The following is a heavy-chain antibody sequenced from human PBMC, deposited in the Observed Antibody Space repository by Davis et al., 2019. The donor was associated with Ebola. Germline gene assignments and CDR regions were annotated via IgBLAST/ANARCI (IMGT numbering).Heavy chain of an antibody. D-gene: IGHD6-19*01. CDR2: ISYDGSNK. J-gene: IGHJ4*02. CDR3: AKGTNRIAVAGMGQNN. Sequence: GESLKISCAASGFTFSSYAMHWVRQAPGKGLEWVAVISYDGSNKYYGDSVKGRFTISRDISKNTLYLQMNSLRVEDTAVYHCAKGTNRIAVAGMGQNNWGPGTLVTVSS. V-gene: IGHV3-30*04. CDR1: GFTFSSYA.